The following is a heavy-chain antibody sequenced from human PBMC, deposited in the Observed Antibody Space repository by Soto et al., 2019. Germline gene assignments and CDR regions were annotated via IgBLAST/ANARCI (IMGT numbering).Heavy chain of an antibody. J-gene: IGHJ4*02. CDR2: ISAYNGNT. CDR1: RYTFTSYG. Sequence: ASVKVSCKASRYTFTSYGITWVRQAPGQGLEWMGWISAYNGNTNYAQKLQGRVTMTTDTSTSTAYMELRSLRSDDTAVYYCATGIAAAGADPTCFDYWGQGTLVTVSS. CDR3: ATGIAAAGADPTCFDY. D-gene: IGHD6-13*01. V-gene: IGHV1-18*01.